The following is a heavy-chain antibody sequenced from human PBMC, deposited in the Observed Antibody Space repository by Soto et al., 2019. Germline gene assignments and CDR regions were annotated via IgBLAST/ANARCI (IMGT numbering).Heavy chain of an antibody. CDR3: ARSTGGNQLLKWTRGDAFDI. J-gene: IGHJ3*02. CDR2: IYYSGST. V-gene: IGHV4-31*03. CDR1: GGSISSGGYY. D-gene: IGHD2-2*01. Sequence: SETLSLTCTVSGGSISSGGYYWSWIRQHPGKGLEWIGYIYYSGSTYYNPSLKSRVTISVDTSKNQFSLKLSSVTAADTAVYYCARSTGGNQLLKWTRGDAFDIWGQGTMVTVSS.